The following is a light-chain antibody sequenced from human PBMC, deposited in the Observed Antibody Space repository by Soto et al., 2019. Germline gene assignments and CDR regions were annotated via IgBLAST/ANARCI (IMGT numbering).Light chain of an antibody. J-gene: IGKJ4*01. CDR2: QAS. Sequence: DIQMTQSPSTLAASAGDRVTITCRASQRINNWLAWYQQKPGKAPKLLIYQASNLQTGVPSRFSGSGSGTHFTLTITNLQPEDFTTYYCHHYTYYPFTFGGGTKVDI. CDR3: HHYTYYPFT. CDR1: QRINNW. V-gene: IGKV1-5*03.